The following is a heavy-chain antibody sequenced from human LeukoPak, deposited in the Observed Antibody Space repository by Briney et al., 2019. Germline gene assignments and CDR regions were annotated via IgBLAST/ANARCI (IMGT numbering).Heavy chain of an antibody. V-gene: IGHV1-69*01. Sequence: SVKVSCKASGGTFSSYAISWVRQAPGQGLEWMGGIIPIFGTANYAQKFQGRVTITADESTSTAYMELSSLRSEDTAVYYCVRDLGISGWYAPPLGYFDSWGQGTLVTVSS. CDR2: IIPIFGTA. D-gene: IGHD6-19*01. CDR1: GGTFSSYA. CDR3: VRDLGISGWYAPPLGYFDS. J-gene: IGHJ4*02.